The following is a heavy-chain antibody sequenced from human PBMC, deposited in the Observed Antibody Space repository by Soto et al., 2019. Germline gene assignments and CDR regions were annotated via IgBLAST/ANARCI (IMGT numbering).Heavy chain of an antibody. D-gene: IGHD3-9*01. CDR2: VYYSGTT. CDR1: GGSVSNKTYY. V-gene: IGHV4-61*01. Sequence: QVQLQESGPGLLKPSETLSLTCSVSGGSVSNKTYYWSWIRQPPRKRLEWIGYVYYSGTTNYNPSLKSRVTISVDMSKNQFSLRLTSVTAADTALYYCARTTAVPNTLRSRYFFDFWGQGTLVTVSS. J-gene: IGHJ4*02. CDR3: ARTTAVPNTLRSRYFFDF.